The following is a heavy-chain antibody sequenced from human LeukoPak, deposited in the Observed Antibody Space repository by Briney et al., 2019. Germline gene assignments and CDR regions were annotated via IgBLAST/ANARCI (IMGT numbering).Heavy chain of an antibody. CDR2: ISSSGSTI. V-gene: IGHV3-11*04. CDR3: ARVGGVPAAHFDY. D-gene: IGHD2-2*01. Sequence: TGGSLRLSCAASGFTFSDYYMSWIRQAPGKGLEWVSYISSSGSTIYYADSVKGRFTTSRDNAKNSLYLQMNSLRAEDTAVYYCARVGGVPAAHFDYWGQGTLVTVSS. CDR1: GFTFSDYY. J-gene: IGHJ4*02.